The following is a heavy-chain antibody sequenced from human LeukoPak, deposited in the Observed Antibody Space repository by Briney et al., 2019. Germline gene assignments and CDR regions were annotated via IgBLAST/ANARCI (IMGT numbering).Heavy chain of an antibody. CDR3: ARDRVAARLNY. D-gene: IGHD6-6*01. CDR1: GFTFSIYG. V-gene: IGHV3-30*02. Sequence: GGSLRLSCAASGFTFSIYGMHWVRQAPGKGLDWVAYIRYDGSNKQYADSVKGRFTISRDNAKNSLYLQMNSLRAEDTAVYYCARDRVAARLNYWGQGTLVTVSS. J-gene: IGHJ4*02. CDR2: IRYDGSNK.